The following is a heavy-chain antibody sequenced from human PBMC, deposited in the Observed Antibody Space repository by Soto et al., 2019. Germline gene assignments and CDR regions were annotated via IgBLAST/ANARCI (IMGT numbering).Heavy chain of an antibody. D-gene: IGHD3-16*01. CDR3: ARDGALGENYYYYGMDV. V-gene: IGHV1-69*13. CDR1: GGTFSSYA. J-gene: IGHJ6*02. Sequence: SVKVSCKTSGGTFSSYAISWVRQAPGQGLEWMGGIIPIFDTANYAQKFQGRVTITADESTSTAYMELSSLRSEDTAVYYCARDGALGENYYYYGMDVWGQGTTVTVSS. CDR2: IIPIFDTA.